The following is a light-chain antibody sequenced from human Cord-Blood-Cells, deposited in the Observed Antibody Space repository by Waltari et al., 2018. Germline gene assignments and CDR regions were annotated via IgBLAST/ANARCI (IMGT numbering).Light chain of an antibody. CDR2: EGS. Sequence: QSALTQPASVSGSPGQSITISCTGTSSDVGSYNLVFWYQQHHGKAPKLMIYEGSKRPSGVSNRCSGSKSGNTASLTISGLQAEDEAEYYCCSYSGSSDVVFGGGTKLTVL. CDR1: SSDVGSYNL. V-gene: IGLV2-23*01. J-gene: IGLJ2*01. CDR3: CSYSGSSDVV.